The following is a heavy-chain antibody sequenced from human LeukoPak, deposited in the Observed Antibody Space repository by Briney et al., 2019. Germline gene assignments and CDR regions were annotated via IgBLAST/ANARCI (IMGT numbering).Heavy chain of an antibody. CDR1: GFIFGAYW. Sequence: PGGSLTLSCAASGFIFGAYWMTWVRQAPGKGLEWVANIKQDGSEKYYMDSVKGRFTISRDNAKKSLFLQMNSLTAEDTALYYCVRSLEKFGTRDYWGQGTLVTVSS. J-gene: IGHJ4*02. CDR2: IKQDGSEK. V-gene: IGHV3-7*01. D-gene: IGHD3-10*01. CDR3: VRSLEKFGTRDY.